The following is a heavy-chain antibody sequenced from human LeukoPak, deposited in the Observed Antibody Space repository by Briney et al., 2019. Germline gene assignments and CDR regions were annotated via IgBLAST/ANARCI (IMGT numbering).Heavy chain of an antibody. CDR1: GGSVCGYY. Sequence: PSETLSLTCLVSGGSVCGYYWSWVRQPPGKGLEWIGYIYYSGSTNYNPSLKSRVTISVDTSKNQFSLKLSSVTAADTAVYYCARHRTTVAPWWYFDLWGRGTLVTVSS. V-gene: IGHV4-59*08. CDR3: ARHRTTVAPWWYFDL. J-gene: IGHJ2*01. CDR2: IYYSGST. D-gene: IGHD4-23*01.